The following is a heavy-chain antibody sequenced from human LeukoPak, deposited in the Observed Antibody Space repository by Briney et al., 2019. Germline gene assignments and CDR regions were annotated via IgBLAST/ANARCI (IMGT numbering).Heavy chain of an antibody. CDR1: GGSFSGYY. D-gene: IGHD6-19*01. CDR3: AREVAGTWAFDI. Sequence: SETLSLTCAVYGGSFSGYYWSWIRQPPGKGLEWIGEINHSGSTNYNPSLKSRVTISVDTSKNQFSLKLSSVTAADTAVYYCAREVAGTWAFDIWGQGTRVTVSS. V-gene: IGHV4-34*01. CDR2: INHSGST. J-gene: IGHJ3*02.